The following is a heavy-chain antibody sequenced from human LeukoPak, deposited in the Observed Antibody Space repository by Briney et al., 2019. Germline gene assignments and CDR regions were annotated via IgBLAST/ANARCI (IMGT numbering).Heavy chain of an antibody. V-gene: IGHV3-30-3*01. D-gene: IGHD2-15*01. Sequence: PGRSLRLSCAASGFTFSSYAMHWVRQAPGKGLEWVAVISYDGSNKYYADSVKGRFTISRDNSKNTLYLQMNSLRAEDTAVYYCAKDKLGYCSGGSCYPFDYWGQGTLVTVSS. CDR3: AKDKLGYCSGGSCYPFDY. CDR1: GFTFSSYA. CDR2: ISYDGSNK. J-gene: IGHJ4*02.